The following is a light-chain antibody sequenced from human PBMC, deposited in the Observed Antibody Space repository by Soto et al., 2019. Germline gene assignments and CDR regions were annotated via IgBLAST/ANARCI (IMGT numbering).Light chain of an antibody. J-gene: IGLJ3*02. CDR1: SSDVGGYNY. CDR2: EVS. V-gene: IGLV2-14*01. Sequence: QSALTQPASVSGSPGQSITISCTGTSSDVGGYNYVSWYQQHPGKAPKLMIYEVSNRPSGVSNRFSGSTSGNTASLTISGLQAEDEADYYCSSYKSSSTHWVFGGGIKLT. CDR3: SSYKSSSTHWV.